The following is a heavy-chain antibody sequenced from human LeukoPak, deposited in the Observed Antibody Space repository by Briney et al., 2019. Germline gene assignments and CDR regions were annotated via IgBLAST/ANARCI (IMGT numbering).Heavy chain of an antibody. CDR3: ARARWLRPGDY. CDR2: ITNDGSST. CDR1: GLTFSSHW. J-gene: IGHJ4*02. V-gene: IGHV3-74*01. Sequence: PGGSLRLSCAASGLTFSSHWMHWVRQAPGKGLVWVSRITNDGSSTTYADSVKGRFTISRDNAKNTLYLQMNSLRAEDTAVYYCARARWLRPGDYWGQGTLVTVSS. D-gene: IGHD5-12*01.